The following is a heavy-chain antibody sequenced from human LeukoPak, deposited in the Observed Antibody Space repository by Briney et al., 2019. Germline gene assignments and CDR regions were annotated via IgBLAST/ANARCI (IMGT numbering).Heavy chain of an antibody. D-gene: IGHD4-23*01. V-gene: IGHV4-4*07. Sequence: PSETLSLTCTVSGGSISNYYWSWIRQPAGKGLEWIGRIHSSGSTNYNPSLKSRVTMSVDTSRNQFSLKLSSVAAADTAVYYCGRASPRYGGFDYWGQGTLVTVSS. CDR3: GRASPRYGGFDY. CDR2: IHSSGST. J-gene: IGHJ4*02. CDR1: GGSISNYY.